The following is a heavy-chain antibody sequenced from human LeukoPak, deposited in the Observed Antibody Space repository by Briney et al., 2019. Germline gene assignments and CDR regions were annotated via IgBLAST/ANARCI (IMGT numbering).Heavy chain of an antibody. CDR2: INPNDGDT. CDR1: GYTFSDYY. Sequence: ASVKVPCKASGYTFSDYYTLWVRQVPGQGFEWMGWINPNDGDTRYAQKFQGRVTMTSDISINTAYMELSRLTSDDTAVYYCTRDPIITLVRLQPDYWGQGTLVTVSS. D-gene: IGHD3-10*01. CDR3: TRDPIITLVRLQPDY. V-gene: IGHV1-2*02. J-gene: IGHJ4*02.